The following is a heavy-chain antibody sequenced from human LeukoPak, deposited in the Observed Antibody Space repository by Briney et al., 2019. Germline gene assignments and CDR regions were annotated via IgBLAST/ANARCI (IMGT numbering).Heavy chain of an antibody. CDR2: ISGSGGST. V-gene: IGHV3-23*01. CDR1: GFTFNSYA. J-gene: IGHJ3*02. CDR3: AKDPEGNAFDI. Sequence: PGGSLRLSCAASGFTFNSYAMSWVRQAPGKGLEWVSAISGSGGSTYYADSVKGRFSIFRDDSKNTLFLQMNSLRAEDTAVYFCAKDPEGNAFDIWGQGTMVTVSS. D-gene: IGHD3-10*01.